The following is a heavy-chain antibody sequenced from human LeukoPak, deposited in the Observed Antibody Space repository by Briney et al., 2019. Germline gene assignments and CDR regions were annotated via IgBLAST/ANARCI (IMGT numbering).Heavy chain of an antibody. CDR2: IESPGDI. CDR3: AKGMLRWELLDGN. D-gene: IGHD1-26*01. J-gene: IGHJ4*02. Sequence: PGGSLRLSCAASGFDVISHDIHWVRQPIGKGLEWVSSIESPGDINYAGSVKGRFTFSRDNSKNTLYRQMNSLRAEERAVYYCAKGMLRWELLDGNWGQGTLVTVSS. V-gene: IGHV3-13*01. CDR1: GFDVISHD.